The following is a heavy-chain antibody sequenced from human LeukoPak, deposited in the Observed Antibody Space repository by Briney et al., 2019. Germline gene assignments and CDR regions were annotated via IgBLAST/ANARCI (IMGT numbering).Heavy chain of an antibody. CDR3: AHCSGIVGARHFDY. CDR2: IYWDDDK. D-gene: IGHD1-26*01. CDR1: GFSLSTSGVG. J-gene: IGHJ4*02. V-gene: IGHV2-5*02. Sequence: SGPTLVNPTQTLTLTCTFSGFSLSTSGVGVGWIRQPPGRALEWLALIYWDDDKRYSPSLKSRPTITKDTSKNQVVLTMTNMDPVDTATYYCAHCSGIVGARHFDYWGQGTLVTVSS.